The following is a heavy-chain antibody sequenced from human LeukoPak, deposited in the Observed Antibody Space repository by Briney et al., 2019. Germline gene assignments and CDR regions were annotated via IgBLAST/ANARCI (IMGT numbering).Heavy chain of an antibody. Sequence: GGSLRLSCAASGFTFSSYAMNWVRQAPGKGLEWLSSISESGGTRDYADSVKGRFTISRDNSKNTLYLQMNSLRAEDTALYYCAKGSCSSTSCYSYDYWGQGTLVTVSS. CDR3: AKGSCSSTSCYSYDY. J-gene: IGHJ4*02. D-gene: IGHD2-2*01. V-gene: IGHV3-23*01. CDR2: ISESGGTR. CDR1: GFTFSSYA.